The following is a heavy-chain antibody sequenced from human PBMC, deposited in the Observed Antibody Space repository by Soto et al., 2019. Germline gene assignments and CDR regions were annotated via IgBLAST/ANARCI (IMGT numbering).Heavy chain of an antibody. CDR2: INPANGDT. CDR3: ARKDYYDSGIYYFDY. CDR1: GYTFNKYP. D-gene: IGHD3-22*01. Sequence: GASVKVSCKTSGYTFNKYPIHWVRQAPGQGLEWMGWINPANGDTGYSQKFQDRVTISRGTSASTAYMELSSLRSEDTAVYYCARKDYYDSGIYYFDYWGQGTLVTVSS. J-gene: IGHJ4*02. V-gene: IGHV1-3*01.